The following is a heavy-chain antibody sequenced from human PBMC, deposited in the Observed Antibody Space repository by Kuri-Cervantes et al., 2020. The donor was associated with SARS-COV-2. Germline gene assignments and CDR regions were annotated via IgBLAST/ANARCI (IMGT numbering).Heavy chain of an antibody. D-gene: IGHD3-22*01. CDR1: ETTFTNYD. Sequence: ASVKVSCKVPETTFTNYDINWVRQATGQGLEWMGWISAYNGNTNYAQKLQGRVTMTTDTSTSTAYMELRSLRSDDTAVYYCARPGYYYDSSGYFDYWGQGTLVTVSS. V-gene: IGHV1-18*01. CDR2: ISAYNGNT. J-gene: IGHJ4*02. CDR3: ARPGYYYDSSGYFDY.